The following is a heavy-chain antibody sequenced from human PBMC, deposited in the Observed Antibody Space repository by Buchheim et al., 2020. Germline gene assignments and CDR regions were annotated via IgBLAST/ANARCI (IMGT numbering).Heavy chain of an antibody. CDR3: ARSYCTNGVCQDYYYYGMDV. J-gene: IGHJ6*02. Sequence: QVQLVQSGAEVKKPGASVKVSCKASGYTFTSYYMHWVRQAPGQGLEWMGIINPSVGSTSYAQKFQGRVTMTRDTSTSTVYMELSSLRSEDTAVYYCARSYCTNGVCQDYYYYGMDVWGQGTT. CDR1: GYTFTSYY. D-gene: IGHD2-8*01. V-gene: IGHV1-46*03. CDR2: INPSVGST.